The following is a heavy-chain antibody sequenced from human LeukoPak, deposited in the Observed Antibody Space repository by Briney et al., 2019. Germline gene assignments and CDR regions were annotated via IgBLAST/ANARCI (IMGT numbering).Heavy chain of an antibody. D-gene: IGHD1-14*01. CDR3: ATDTNQGRNGLDV. Sequence: PGGSLRLSCAASGFTFRSYWMHWVRQAPGKGLVWVSLINSDGSSTTYADSVKGRFTISRDSAKNTLYLQMNSLRAEDTAVYYCATDTNQGRNGLDVWGQGTTVTVSS. V-gene: IGHV3-74*01. J-gene: IGHJ6*02. CDR2: INSDGSST. CDR1: GFTFRSYW.